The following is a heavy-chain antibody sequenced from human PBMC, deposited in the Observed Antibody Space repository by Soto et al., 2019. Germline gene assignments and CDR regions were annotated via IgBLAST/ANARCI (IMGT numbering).Heavy chain of an antibody. J-gene: IGHJ5*02. CDR2: INHSGST. Sequence: QVQLQQWGAGLLKPSETLSLTCAVYGGSFSGYYWSWIRQPPGKGLEWIGEINHSGSTNYNPSLKSRVTISVDTSKIQFSLKLSSVTAADTAVYYCARAGLERRFDPWGQGTLVTVSS. CDR1: GGSFSGYY. CDR3: ARAGLERRFDP. V-gene: IGHV4-34*01. D-gene: IGHD1-1*01.